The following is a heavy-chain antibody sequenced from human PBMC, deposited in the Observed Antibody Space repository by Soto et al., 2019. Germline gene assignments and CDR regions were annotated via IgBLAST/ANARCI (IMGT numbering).Heavy chain of an antibody. V-gene: IGHV3-23*01. Sequence: GSLRLSFAASGFTFISYAMSWVRQAPGKGLEWVSAISGSGGSTYYADSVKGRFTISRDNSKNTLYLQMNSLRAEDTAVYYCAKLSDTYVVVIHCDYWGQGTLVTVS. D-gene: IGHD3-22*01. CDR3: AKLSDTYVVVIHCDY. CDR1: GFTFISYA. J-gene: IGHJ4*02. CDR2: ISGSGGST.